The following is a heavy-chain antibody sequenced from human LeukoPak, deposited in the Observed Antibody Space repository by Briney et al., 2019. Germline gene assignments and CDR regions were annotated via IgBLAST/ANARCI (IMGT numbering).Heavy chain of an antibody. CDR2: LDPSDSYT. V-gene: IGHV5-10-1*01. CDR1: GSRFTNSW. Sequence: GESLNSSSKCSGSRFTNSWISWVRPLPGKGLEWMGRLDPSDSYTNYTPSFQGHVIISADKSISTAYLQWSSLKASDTAMYYCGLGSYYFDFWGQGTLVTVSS. CDR3: GLGSYYFDF. J-gene: IGHJ4*02. D-gene: IGHD3-10*01.